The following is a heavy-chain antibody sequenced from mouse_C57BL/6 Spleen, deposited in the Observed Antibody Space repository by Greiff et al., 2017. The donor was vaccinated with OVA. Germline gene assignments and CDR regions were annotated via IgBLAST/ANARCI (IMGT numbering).Heavy chain of an antibody. CDR3: TRFISHWDFDV. V-gene: IGHV1-5*01. D-gene: IGHD1-2*01. Sequence: EVKLVESGTVLARPGASVKMSCKTSGYTFTSYWMHWVKQRPGQGLEWIGAIYPGNSDHSYNQKIKGKAKLTAVTSASTAYMELSSLTNEDSAVYYCTRFISHWDFDVWGTGTTVTVSS. CDR2: IYPGNSDH. J-gene: IGHJ1*03. CDR1: GYTFTSYW.